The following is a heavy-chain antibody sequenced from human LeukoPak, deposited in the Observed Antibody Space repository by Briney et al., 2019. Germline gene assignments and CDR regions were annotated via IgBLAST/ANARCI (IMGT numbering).Heavy chain of an antibody. Sequence: TGGSLRLSCAASGFTFSSYWMSWVRQAPGKGLEWVANIKQDGSEKYYVDSVKGRFTISRDNAKNSLYLQMNSLRAEDTAVYYCARDLDYDFWSGPNWFDPWGQGTLVTVSS. J-gene: IGHJ5*02. CDR1: GFTFSSYW. D-gene: IGHD3-3*01. V-gene: IGHV3-7*01. CDR3: ARDLDYDFWSGPNWFDP. CDR2: IKQDGSEK.